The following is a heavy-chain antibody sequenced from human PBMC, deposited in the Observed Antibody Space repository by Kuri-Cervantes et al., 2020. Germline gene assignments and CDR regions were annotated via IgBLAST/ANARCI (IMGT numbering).Heavy chain of an antibody. J-gene: IGHJ4*02. CDR3: ARGVEMATITFDY. CDR1: GGSLSGYY. CDR2: IYFSGNT. V-gene: IGHV4-59*01. Sequence: SETLSLTCTVSGGSLSGYYWSWVRQPPGKGLEWIGYIYFSGNTDYNPSLKSRVTISVDKSKNQFSLKLSSVTATDTAVYYCARGVEMATITFDYWGQGTLVTVSS. D-gene: IGHD5-24*01.